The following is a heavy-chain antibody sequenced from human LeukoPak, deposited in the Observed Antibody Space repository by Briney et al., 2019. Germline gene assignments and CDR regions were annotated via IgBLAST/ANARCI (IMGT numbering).Heavy chain of an antibody. CDR2: MNPNSGNT. V-gene: IGHV1-8*01. Sequence: ASVKVSCKASGYTFASYGISWVRQAPGQGLEWMGWMNPNSGNTGYAQNFRGRVTMTRDTSIGTAYMELRSLRSEDTAVYYCATGVVAGDIRLGELPRDYWGQGTLVTVSS. J-gene: IGHJ4*02. CDR3: ATGVVAGDIRLGELPRDY. D-gene: IGHD3-16*01. CDR1: GYTFASYG.